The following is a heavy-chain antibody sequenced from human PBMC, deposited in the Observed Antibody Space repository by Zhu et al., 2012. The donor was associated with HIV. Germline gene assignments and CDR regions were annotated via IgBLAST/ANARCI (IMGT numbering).Heavy chain of an antibody. J-gene: IGHJ4*02. CDR3: VRDGGYTYDY. CDR2: IKNDGSNT. V-gene: IGHV3-74*01. Sequence: EVHLVESGGDLVQPGGSLRLSCAASGFTFSNYWMHWVRQAPGKGLVWVSRIKNDGSNTVYADSVKGRFTISRDNAKNTLYLQMNNLRDDDTAVYYCVRDGGYTYDYWGQGTLVTVSS. D-gene: IGHD1-1*01. CDR1: GFTFSNYW.